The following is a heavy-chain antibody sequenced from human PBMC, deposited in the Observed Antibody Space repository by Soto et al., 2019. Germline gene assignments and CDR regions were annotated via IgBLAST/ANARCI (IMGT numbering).Heavy chain of an antibody. CDR1: GVSISSSSYY. D-gene: IGHD3-3*01. CDR2: IYYSGST. J-gene: IGHJ4*02. V-gene: IGHV4-39*01. CDR3: ASLVRFLEWLYDC. Sequence: SETLSLTCTVSGVSISSSSYYWGWIRQPPGKGLEWIGSIYYSGSTYYNPSLKSRVTISVDTSKNQFSLKLSSVTAADTAVYYCASLVRFLEWLYDCWGQGTLVTVSS.